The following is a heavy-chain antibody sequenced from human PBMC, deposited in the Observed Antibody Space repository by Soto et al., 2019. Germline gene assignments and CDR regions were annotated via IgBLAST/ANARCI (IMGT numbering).Heavy chain of an antibody. CDR3: AHIDPEIVTVGGHGGFDY. Sequence: QITLKESGPTLVRPPQTLTLTCTFSGFSLTSGVGVGWIRQPPGKALEWLALIYWADDKRYSPTLKNRLTITQDTSKNQVVLTLTTVGPVDTATYFCAHIDPEIVTVGGHGGFDYWGQGTLVTVSS. CDR2: IYWADDK. CDR1: GFSLTSGVG. V-gene: IGHV2-5*02. J-gene: IGHJ4*02. D-gene: IGHD5-12*01.